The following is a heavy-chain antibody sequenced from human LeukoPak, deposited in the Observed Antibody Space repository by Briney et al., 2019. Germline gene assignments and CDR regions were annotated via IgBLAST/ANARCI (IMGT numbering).Heavy chain of an antibody. D-gene: IGHD2-2*01. CDR3: ARQSYCSSTSCHNIDTYYYYYYMDV. CDR1: GFTFSSYS. Sequence: PGGSLRLSCAASGFTFSSYSMNWVRQAPGKGLEWVSYISSSSSTIYYADSVKGRFTISRDNAKNSLYLQMNSLRAEDTAVYYCARQSYCSSTSCHNIDTYYYYYYMDVWGKGTTVTISS. J-gene: IGHJ6*03. V-gene: IGHV3-48*04. CDR2: ISSSSSTI.